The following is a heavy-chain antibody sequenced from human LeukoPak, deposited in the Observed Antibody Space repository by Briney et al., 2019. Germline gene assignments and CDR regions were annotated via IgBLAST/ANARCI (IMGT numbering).Heavy chain of an antibody. Sequence: PGGSLRLSCAASGFTFSSYWMSWVRQAPGKGLEWVANIKQDGSEKYYVDSVKGRFTISRDNAKNSLYLQMNSLRAEDTAVYYCANIGYSSSWTRGDDAFDIWGQGTMVTVSS. CDR3: ANIGYSSSWTRGDDAFDI. V-gene: IGHV3-7*01. J-gene: IGHJ3*02. D-gene: IGHD6-13*01. CDR1: GFTFSSYW. CDR2: IKQDGSEK.